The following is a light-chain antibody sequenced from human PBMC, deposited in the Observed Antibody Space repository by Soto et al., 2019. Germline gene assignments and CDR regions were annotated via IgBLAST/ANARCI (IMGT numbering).Light chain of an antibody. Sequence: QSVLTXPPSASGTPGQRVTXXXSXXXXXIGRNPVNWYQLVPGAAPKSLIYSSNYRASGVPDRISASQSGTSASLAISGLQSEDEAEYFCAAWDASLDAWVFGGGTKLTVL. CDR1: XXXIGRNP. J-gene: IGLJ3*02. V-gene: IGLV1-44*01. CDR3: AAWDASLDAWV. CDR2: SSN.